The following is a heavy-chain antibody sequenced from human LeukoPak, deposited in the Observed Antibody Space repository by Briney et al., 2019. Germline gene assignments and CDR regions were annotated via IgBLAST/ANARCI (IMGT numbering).Heavy chain of an antibody. V-gene: IGHV1-8*03. J-gene: IGHJ5*02. CDR1: GYTFTSYD. CDR2: MKPNSGNT. Sequence: ASVKVSCKASGYTFTSYDINWVRQATGQGLEWMGWMKPNSGNTGYAQKFQGRVTITRNTSISTAYMELSSLRSEDTAVYYCARGRGKIAAASSTWFGPWGQGTLVTVSS. CDR3: ARGRGKIAAASSTWFGP. D-gene: IGHD6-13*01.